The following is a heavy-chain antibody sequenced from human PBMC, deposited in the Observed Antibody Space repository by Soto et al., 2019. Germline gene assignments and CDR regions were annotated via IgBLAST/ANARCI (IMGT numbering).Heavy chain of an antibody. D-gene: IGHD2-15*01. CDR1: GFSLSTSGVG. J-gene: IGHJ4*02. CDR2: LYWNDDK. CDR3: AHRGDCSGGSYHHYLDY. Sequence: QITLKESGPTLVKPTQTLTLTCTISGFSLSTSGVGVGSIRQPPVKALEWLALLYWNDDKRYSPSLKSKLTITKDTSKYQVVLTMTDMNPVDTATYSCAHRGDCSGGSYHHYLDYWGKGTLVTVSS. V-gene: IGHV2-5*01.